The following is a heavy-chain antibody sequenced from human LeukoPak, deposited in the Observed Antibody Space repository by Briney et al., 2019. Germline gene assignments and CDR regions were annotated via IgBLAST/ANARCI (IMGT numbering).Heavy chain of an antibody. Sequence: GGSLRLSCAASGFTFSSYSMNWVRQAPGKGLEWVSYIRSSTSTIYYADSVKGRFTISRDNAKNSLYLQMNSLRAEDTAVYYCAKDRGAARQFDYWGQGTPVTVSS. V-gene: IGHV3-48*01. CDR3: AKDRGAARQFDY. J-gene: IGHJ4*02. D-gene: IGHD6-6*01. CDR2: IRSSTSTI. CDR1: GFTFSSYS.